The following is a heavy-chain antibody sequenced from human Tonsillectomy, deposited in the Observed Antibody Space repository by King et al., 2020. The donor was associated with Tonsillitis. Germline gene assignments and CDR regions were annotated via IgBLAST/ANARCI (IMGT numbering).Heavy chain of an antibody. CDR1: GFTFSTYG. CDR2: ISYDGSNK. J-gene: IGHJ2*01. D-gene: IGHD3-22*01. CDR3: AKCPTKFYDSSGYWFGNWYFDI. Sequence: VQLVESGGGVVQPGRSLRLSCAASGFTFSTYGMHWVRQAPGKGLEWVAVISYDGSNKYYADSVKGRFTISRDNSKNTLYLQMNSLRPEDTAVYYCAKCPTKFYDSSGYWFGNWYFDIWGRGTLVTVSS. V-gene: IGHV3-30*18.